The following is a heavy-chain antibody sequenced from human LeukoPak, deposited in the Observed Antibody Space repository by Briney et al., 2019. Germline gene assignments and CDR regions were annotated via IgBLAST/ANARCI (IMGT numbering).Heavy chain of an antibody. Sequence: GESLKISCKGSGSRFTSYWSGWVRQMPGKGLEGMGIIYPGDSDTSYSPSFQGQVTISADKSISTAYLQWSSLKASDTAMYYCARPRIAAAGNVYYMDVWGKGTTVTVSS. V-gene: IGHV5-51*01. CDR2: IYPGDSDT. CDR3: ARPRIAAAGNVYYMDV. J-gene: IGHJ6*03. D-gene: IGHD6-13*01. CDR1: GSRFTSYW.